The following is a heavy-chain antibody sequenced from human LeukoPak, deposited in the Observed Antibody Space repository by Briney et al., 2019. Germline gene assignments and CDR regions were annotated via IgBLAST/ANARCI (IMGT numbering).Heavy chain of an antibody. CDR3: ARQVKTYYGSGSFDY. CDR2: IYYSGST. Sequence: SATLSLPSTVSGGSIISYYWSWLRQPPGKGLEWIGYIYYSGSTNYNPSLKSRVTISVDTSKNQFSLKLSSVTAADTAVYYCARQVKTYYGSGSFDYWGQGTLVTVSS. D-gene: IGHD3-10*01. CDR1: GGSIISYY. J-gene: IGHJ4*02. V-gene: IGHV4-59*08.